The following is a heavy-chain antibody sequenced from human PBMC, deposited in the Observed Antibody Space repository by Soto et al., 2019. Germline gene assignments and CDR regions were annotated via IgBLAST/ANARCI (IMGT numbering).Heavy chain of an antibody. V-gene: IGHV3-30*18. J-gene: IGHJ4*02. CDR3: EKDRAYEILDS. Sequence: GGSLRLSCAASGFTFTNYGLHWVRQAPGKGLEWVAVISHDGINKYYEDSVKGRFTISRDTSKNTLYLQMNSLRPEDTAVYFCEKDRAYEILDSWGPGTKVTVFS. CDR1: GFTFTNYG. D-gene: IGHD3-9*01. CDR2: ISHDGINK.